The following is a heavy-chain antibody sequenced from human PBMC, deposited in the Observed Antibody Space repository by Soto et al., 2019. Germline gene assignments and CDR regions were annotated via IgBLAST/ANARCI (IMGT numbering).Heavy chain of an antibody. CDR1: GFTFSSYS. CDR3: ARSRIAAANNWFDP. CDR2: ISSSSSYI. V-gene: IGHV3-21*01. D-gene: IGHD6-13*01. Sequence: GGSLRLSCAASGFTFSSYSMNWVRQAPGKGLEWVSSISSSSSYIYYADSVKCRFTISRDNAKNSLYLQMNSLRAEDTAVYYCARSRIAAANNWFDPWGQGTLVTVSS. J-gene: IGHJ5*02.